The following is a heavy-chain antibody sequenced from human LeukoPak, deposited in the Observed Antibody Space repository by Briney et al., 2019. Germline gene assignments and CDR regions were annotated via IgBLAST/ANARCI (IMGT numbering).Heavy chain of an antibody. V-gene: IGHV4-39*01. CDR2: IYYSGST. J-gene: IGHJ4*02. D-gene: IGHD3-10*01. CDR1: GGSISSSSYY. CDR3: ASQPTGELCDY. Sequence: LETLSLTCTVSGGSISSSSYYWGWIRQPPGKGLEWIGSIYYSGSTYYNPSLKSRVTISVDTSKNQFSLKLSSVTAADTAVYYCASQPTGELCDYWGQGTLVTVSS.